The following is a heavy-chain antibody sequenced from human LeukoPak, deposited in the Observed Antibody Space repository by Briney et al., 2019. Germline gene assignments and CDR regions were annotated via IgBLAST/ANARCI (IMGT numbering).Heavy chain of an antibody. CDR1: GYTFTSYY. Sequence: ASVKDSCEASGYTFTSYYMHWVRQAPGQGLEWMGIINPSGGSTSYAQKFQGRVTMTRDTSTSTVYMELSSLRSEDTAVYYCARAYGSGSYTLLLFAYWGEPCLVTVSS. CDR3: ARAYGSGSYTLLLFAY. J-gene: IGHJ4*02. D-gene: IGHD3-10*01. V-gene: IGHV1-46*01. CDR2: INPSGGST.